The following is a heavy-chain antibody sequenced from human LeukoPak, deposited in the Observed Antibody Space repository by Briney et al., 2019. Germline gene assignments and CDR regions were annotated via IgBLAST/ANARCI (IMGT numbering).Heavy chain of an antibody. CDR1: GGSISSYY. Sequence: SETLSLTCTVSGGSISSYYWSWIRQPPGKGLEWIGYIYYSGSTNYNPSLKSRVTISVDTSKNQFSLKLSSVTAADTAVYYCARDDRFLEWSAYYYYYMDVWGKGTTVTVSS. D-gene: IGHD3-3*01. V-gene: IGHV4-59*12. J-gene: IGHJ6*03. CDR3: ARDDRFLEWSAYYYYYMDV. CDR2: IYYSGST.